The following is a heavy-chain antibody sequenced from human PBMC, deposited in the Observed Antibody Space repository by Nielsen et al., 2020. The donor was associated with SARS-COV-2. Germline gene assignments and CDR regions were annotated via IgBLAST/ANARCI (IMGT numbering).Heavy chain of an antibody. CDR2: ISYDGSNK. J-gene: IGHJ4*02. V-gene: IGHV3-30*18. CDR3: AKDWTAIVVVPSGGVDY. D-gene: IGHD2-15*01. CDR1: GFTSSTYG. Sequence: GGSLRPSCAPSGFTSSTYGLHWVRQAPGKGLEWVAAISYDGSNKYYVDSVKGRFTISRDNSKNTLYLQMSSLREEDTAVYYCAKDWTAIVVVPSGGVDYWGQGTLVTVSS.